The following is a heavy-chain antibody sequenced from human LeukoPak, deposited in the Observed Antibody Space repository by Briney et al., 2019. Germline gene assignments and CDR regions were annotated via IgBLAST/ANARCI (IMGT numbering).Heavy chain of an antibody. D-gene: IGHD2-15*01. Sequence: PGGSLRLSCAASGFTFSSYEMNWVRQAPGKGLEWVSGISWNSGSIGYADSVKGRFTISRDNAKNSLYLQMNSLRAEDMALYYCAKSSDCSGGSCTNYFDYWGQGTLVTVSS. CDR3: AKSSDCSGGSCTNYFDY. CDR2: ISWNSGSI. J-gene: IGHJ4*02. CDR1: GFTFSSYE. V-gene: IGHV3-9*03.